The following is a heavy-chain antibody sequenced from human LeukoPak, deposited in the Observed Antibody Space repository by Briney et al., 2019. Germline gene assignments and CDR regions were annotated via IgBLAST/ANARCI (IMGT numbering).Heavy chain of an antibody. CDR2: IIPILGIA. V-gene: IGHV1-69*04. CDR1: GGTFSSYA. D-gene: IGHD2-2*01. Sequence: ASVKVSCKASGGTFSSYAISWVRQAPGQGLEWMGRIIPILGIANYAQKFQGRVTITADKSTSTAYMELSSLRSEDTAVYYCARDHGDYCSSTSCYDNWFDPWGQETLVTVSS. J-gene: IGHJ5*02. CDR3: ARDHGDYCSSTSCYDNWFDP.